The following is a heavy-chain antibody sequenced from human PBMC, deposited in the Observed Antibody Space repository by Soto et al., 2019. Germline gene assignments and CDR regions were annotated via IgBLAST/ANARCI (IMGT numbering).Heavy chain of an antibody. V-gene: IGHV3-15*07. D-gene: IGHD3-22*01. CDR1: GFTFSEAW. J-gene: IGHJ4*02. Sequence: EVQLVESGGDLVKPGGSLRLSCAASGFTFSEAWMNWVRQAPGRGLEWVGRIKSKTGGGTTDYAAPVNGRFIISRDDSANTLFLQMNSLKIEDTAMYYCTSEFYDSSGQRYWGQGSLVTVSS. CDR2: IKSKTGGGTT. CDR3: TSEFYDSSGQRY.